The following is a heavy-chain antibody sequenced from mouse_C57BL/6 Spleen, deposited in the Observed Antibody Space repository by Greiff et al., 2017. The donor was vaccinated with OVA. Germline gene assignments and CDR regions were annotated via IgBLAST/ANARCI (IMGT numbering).Heavy chain of an antibody. CDR2: IYPGSGST. CDR1: GYTFTSYW. V-gene: IGHV1-55*01. Sequence: QVQLQQPGAELVKPGASVKMSCKASGYTFTSYWITWVKQRPGQGLEWIGDIYPGSGSTNYNEKFKSKATLTVDTSSSTAYMQLSSLTSEDSAVYDGEIIATGVATGDYFDYWGKGTTLTVSS. D-gene: IGHD1-1*01. J-gene: IGHJ2*01. CDR3: EIIATGVATGDYFDY.